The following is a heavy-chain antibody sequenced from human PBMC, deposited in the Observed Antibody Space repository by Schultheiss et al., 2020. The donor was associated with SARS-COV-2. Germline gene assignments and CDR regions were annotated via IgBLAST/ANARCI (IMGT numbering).Heavy chain of an antibody. CDR1: GFNFSDFY. CDR2: ISESFSFT. D-gene: IGHD1-26*01. J-gene: IGHJ6*04. CDR3: VRGETLVPLGPRGMDV. V-gene: IGHV3-11*05. Sequence: GGSLRLSCAASGFNFSDFYMNWIRQAPGKGLEWISYISESFSFTNYAESVKGRFTISRDNAKNSLFLQMNSLGDEDTAVYYCVRGETLVPLGPRGMDVWGKGTTVTVSS.